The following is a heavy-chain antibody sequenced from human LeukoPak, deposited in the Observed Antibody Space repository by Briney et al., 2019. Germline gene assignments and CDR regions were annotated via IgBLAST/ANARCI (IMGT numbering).Heavy chain of an antibody. CDR2: IYYSGST. CDR3: AREFFPGYSYGPQYYFDY. J-gene: IGHJ4*02. V-gene: IGHV4-59*01. D-gene: IGHD5-18*01. CDR1: GGSISSYY. Sequence: SETLSLTCTVSGGSISSYYWSWIRQPPGKGLEWIGYIYYSGSTNYNPSLKSRVTISVDTSKNQFSLKLSSVTAADTAVYYCAREFFPGYSYGPQYYFDYWGQGTLVAVSS.